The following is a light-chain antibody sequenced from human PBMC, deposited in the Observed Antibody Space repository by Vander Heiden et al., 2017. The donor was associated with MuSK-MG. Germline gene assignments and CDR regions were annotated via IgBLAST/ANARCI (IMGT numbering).Light chain of an antibody. CDR3: QQRSNWPIT. J-gene: IGKJ5*01. Sequence: EIVLTQSPATLSLSPGERATLSCRASQSVSSYLAWYQQKPGQAPRLLIYDVSNRATGIPARFSGSGSGTDFTLTISSLEPEDFAVYYCQQRSNWPITFGQGTLLEIK. CDR2: DVS. CDR1: QSVSSY. V-gene: IGKV3-11*01.